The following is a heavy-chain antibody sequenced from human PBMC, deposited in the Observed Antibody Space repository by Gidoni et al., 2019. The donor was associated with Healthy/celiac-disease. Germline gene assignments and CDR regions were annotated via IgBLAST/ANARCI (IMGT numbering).Heavy chain of an antibody. D-gene: IGHD2-21*02. CDR2: IIPILGIA. CDR1: GRTFGSYA. J-gene: IGHJ5*02. CDR3: ARYDHCCGGDCYNPCNNWFDP. V-gene: IGHV1-69*09. Sequence: QVQLVQSGAEVKKPGSSVKVSCKASGRTFGSYAISWVRQAPGQVLEWMGRIIPILGIATYAQKFQGRVTITADKSTSTAYMELSSLRSEDTAVYYCARYDHCCGGDCYNPCNNWFDPWGQGTLVTVSS.